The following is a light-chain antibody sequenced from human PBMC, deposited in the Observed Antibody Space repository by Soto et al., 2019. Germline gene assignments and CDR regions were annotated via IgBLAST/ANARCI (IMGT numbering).Light chain of an antibody. Sequence: QSALTQPASVSGSRGPSITISCTGTSSDVGGYNYVSWYQQHPGKAPKLMIYEVSNRPSGVSNRFSGSKSGNTASLTISGLQAEDEADYYCSSYTSSSTYVFGTGTKFTVL. CDR2: EVS. CDR1: SSDVGGYNY. CDR3: SSYTSSSTYV. V-gene: IGLV2-14*01. J-gene: IGLJ1*01.